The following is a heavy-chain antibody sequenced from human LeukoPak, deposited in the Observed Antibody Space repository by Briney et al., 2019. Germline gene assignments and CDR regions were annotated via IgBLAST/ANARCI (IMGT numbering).Heavy chain of an antibody. CDR3: ARALTYYYDSSVYYYGMDV. CDR2: IYHSGST. Sequence: SETLSLTCAVSGGSIISSSYNWGWIRQPPGKGLEWIGYIYHSGSTYYNPSLKSRVTISVDRSKNQFSLKLSSVTAADTAVYYCARALTYYYDSSVYYYGMDVWGQGTTVTVSS. J-gene: IGHJ6*02. V-gene: IGHV4-30-2*01. CDR1: GGSIISSSYN. D-gene: IGHD3-22*01.